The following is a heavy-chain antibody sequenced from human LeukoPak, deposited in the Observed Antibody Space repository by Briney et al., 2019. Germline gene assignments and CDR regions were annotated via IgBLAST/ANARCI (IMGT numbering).Heavy chain of an antibody. CDR2: FSSSSTSI. Sequence: GGSLRLSCVASGFPFSFYSMNWVRQAPGEGLEWVSSFSSSSTSIDYADAVKGRFTLSRDNAKKSLFLQMNSLRAEDTAVYFCARKVVGATTPYHAFDLWGQGTKVTVSP. V-gene: IGHV3-21*01. D-gene: IGHD1-26*01. CDR3: ARKVVGATTPYHAFDL. CDR1: GFPFSFYS. J-gene: IGHJ3*01.